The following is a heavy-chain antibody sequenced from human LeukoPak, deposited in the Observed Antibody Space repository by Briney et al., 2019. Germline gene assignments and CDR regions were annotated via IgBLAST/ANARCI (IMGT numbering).Heavy chain of an antibody. CDR1: GFTFSSFG. CDR2: ISPDGNSD. Sequence: GGSLRLSCAASGFTFSSFGIHWVRQAPGMGLKWVAAISPDGNSDYYTDSAKGRFTVSRDNSKNMIYLQMNSLRGEDSAVYYCAKINNYDDYWGQGTLVTVSS. CDR3: AKINNYDDY. D-gene: IGHD3-22*01. J-gene: IGHJ4*02. V-gene: IGHV3-30*18.